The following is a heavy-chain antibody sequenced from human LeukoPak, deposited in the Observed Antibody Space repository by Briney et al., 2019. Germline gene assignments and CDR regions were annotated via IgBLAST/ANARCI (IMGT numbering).Heavy chain of an antibody. CDR3: ARDPVLRFLEWLPHNWFDP. CDR1: GYTFTGYY. V-gene: IGHV1-2*02. CDR2: INPNSGGT. Sequence: ASVKVSCKASGYTFTGYYMHWVRQAPGQGLEWMGWINPNSGGTNYAQKFQGRVTMTRDTSISAAYMELSRLRSDDTAVYYCARDPVLRFLEWLPHNWFDPWGQGTLVTVSS. J-gene: IGHJ5*02. D-gene: IGHD3-3*01.